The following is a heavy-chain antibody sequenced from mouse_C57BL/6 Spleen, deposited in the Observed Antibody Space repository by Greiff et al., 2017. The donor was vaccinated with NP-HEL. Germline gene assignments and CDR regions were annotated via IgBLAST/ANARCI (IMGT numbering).Heavy chain of an antibody. D-gene: IGHD2-5*01. Sequence: VQLQQSGPELVKPGASVKISCKASGYTFTDYYMNWVKQSHGKSLEWIGDINPNNGGTSYNQKFKGKATLTVDKSSSTAYMELRSLTSEDSAVYYCARRGYYSNYDYFDYWGQGTTLTVSS. CDR3: ARRGYYSNYDYFDY. CDR1: GYTFTDYY. J-gene: IGHJ2*01. CDR2: INPNNGGT. V-gene: IGHV1-26*01.